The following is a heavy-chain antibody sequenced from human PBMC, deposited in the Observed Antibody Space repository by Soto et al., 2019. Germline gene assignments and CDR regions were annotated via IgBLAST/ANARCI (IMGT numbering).Heavy chain of an antibody. V-gene: IGHV3-23*01. D-gene: IGHD6-13*01. CDR1: GFPFRSYA. Sequence: GGSLRLSCAASGFPFRSYAMGWVRQAPGKGLEWISVISGSGEITLYTDSVKGRFTISRDNSKNTLYLQMNSLRAEDTAVYYCANNGGQGVAAGYYCDFWGQGSLVTVS. J-gene: IGHJ4*02. CDR2: ISGSGEIT. CDR3: ANNGGQGVAAGYYCDF.